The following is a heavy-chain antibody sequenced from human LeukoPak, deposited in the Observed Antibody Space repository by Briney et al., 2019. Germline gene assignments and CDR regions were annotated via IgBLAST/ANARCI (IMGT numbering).Heavy chain of an antibody. Sequence: ASVTVSCKASGYTFTSYDINWVRQATGQGLEWMGWMNPNSGNTGYAQKFQGRVTMTRNTSISTAYMELSSLRSEDTAVYYCARGLKKPIYYYYYMDVWGKGTTVTVSS. D-gene: IGHD1-14*01. J-gene: IGHJ6*03. CDR3: ARGLKKPIYYYYYMDV. V-gene: IGHV1-8*01. CDR2: MNPNSGNT. CDR1: GYTFTSYD.